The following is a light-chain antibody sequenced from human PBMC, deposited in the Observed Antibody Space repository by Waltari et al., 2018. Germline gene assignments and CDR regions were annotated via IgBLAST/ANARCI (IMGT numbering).Light chain of an antibody. CDR2: LNSDGSH. J-gene: IGLJ3*02. CDR1: SGPSSYA. Sequence: QLVLTQSPSASASLGASVKLTCTLSSGPSSYAIAWHQQQQEKGPRYLMQLNSDGSHSKGDAFPVPSSASRSGAVRYLPISSLQSEDEADYYCRTLGTGIRVFGGGTKLTVL. V-gene: IGLV4-69*01. CDR3: RTLGTGIRV.